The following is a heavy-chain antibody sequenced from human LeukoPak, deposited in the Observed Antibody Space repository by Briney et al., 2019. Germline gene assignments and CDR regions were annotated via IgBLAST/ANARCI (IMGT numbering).Heavy chain of an antibody. J-gene: IGHJ4*02. CDR1: GFTFSSYG. Sequence: GRSLRPSCAASGFTFSSYGMHWVRQAPGKGLEWVAVIWYDGSNKYYADSVKGRFTISRDNSKNTLYLQMNSLRAEDTAVYYCARDRFRDLYYFDYWGQGTLVTVSS. CDR3: ARDRFRDLYYFDY. D-gene: IGHD5-24*01. CDR2: IWYDGSNK. V-gene: IGHV3-33*01.